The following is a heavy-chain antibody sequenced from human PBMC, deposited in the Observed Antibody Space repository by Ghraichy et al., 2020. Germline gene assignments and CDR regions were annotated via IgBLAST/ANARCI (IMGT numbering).Heavy chain of an antibody. CDR1: GASISSGGYY. V-gene: IGHV4-31*03. CDR3: VSGGSGSSYFDY. D-gene: IGHD3-10*01. J-gene: IGHJ4*02. Sequence: LSLTCTVSGASISSGGYYWNWIRQHPGKGLEWIGYISYSGTTYYKPSLKSRVTISVDTSKNQFSLKLSSVTAADTAVYYCVSGGSGSSYFDYWGQGTLVAVSS. CDR2: ISYSGTT.